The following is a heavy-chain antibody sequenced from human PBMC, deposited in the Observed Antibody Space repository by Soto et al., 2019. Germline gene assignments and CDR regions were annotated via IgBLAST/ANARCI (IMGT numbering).Heavy chain of an antibody. D-gene: IGHD1-26*01. CDR2: IWYDGSNK. V-gene: IGHV3-33*01. J-gene: IGHJ4*02. Sequence: QVQLVESGGGVVQPGRSLRLSCAASGFTFSSYGMHWVRQAPGKGLEGGAGIWYDGSNKYYADSVKGRFTISRDNSKNTLYLQMNSPRAEDTAVYYCARREAGSSPTYIDYWGQGTLVTVSS. CDR1: GFTFSSYG. CDR3: ARREAGSSPTYIDY.